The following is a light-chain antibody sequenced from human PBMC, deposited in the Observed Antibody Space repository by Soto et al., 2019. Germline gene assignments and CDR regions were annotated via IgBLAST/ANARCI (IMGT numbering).Light chain of an antibody. CDR2: RSY. CDR1: SSNIGSNY. Sequence: QPVLTQPPSASGTPGQSVTISCSGSSSNIGSNYVYWYQQLPGTAPKLLIYRSYQRPSGVPDRFSGSRSGTSASLAISGLRSEDEADYYCSAWDDSLSGPHWVFGGGTKVTVL. CDR3: SAWDDSLSGPHWV. J-gene: IGLJ3*02. V-gene: IGLV1-47*01.